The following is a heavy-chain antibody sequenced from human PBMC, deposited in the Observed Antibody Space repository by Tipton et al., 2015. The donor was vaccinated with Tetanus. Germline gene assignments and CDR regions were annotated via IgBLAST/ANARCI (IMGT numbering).Heavy chain of an antibody. CDR3: ARGTSRIVYYFDY. V-gene: IGHV3-30*07. J-gene: IGHJ4*02. CDR2: MSFDGSSE. D-gene: IGHD2-21*01. CDR1: GFSFSDYG. Sequence: SLRLSCAASGFSFSDYGMHWVRQAPGKGLEWVAGMSFDGSSESYADSVRGRFTISRDNSKNTLYLQINSLRAEDTAVYYCARGTSRIVYYFDYWGQGTLVTVSS.